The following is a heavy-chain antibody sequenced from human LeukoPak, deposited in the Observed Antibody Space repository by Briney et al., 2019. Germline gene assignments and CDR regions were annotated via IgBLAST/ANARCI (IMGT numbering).Heavy chain of an antibody. CDR3: ARLFPQGAVWSGYFWYFDY. CDR1: GYTFTSYD. Sequence: ASVKVSCKASGYTFTSYDINWVRQVPGQGLEWMGWMNPNSGNTGYAQKFQGRVTITRNTSISTAYMELSSLRSEDTAVYYCARLFPQGAVWSGYFWYFDYWGQGTLVTVSS. J-gene: IGHJ4*02. CDR2: MNPNSGNT. D-gene: IGHD3-3*01. V-gene: IGHV1-8*03.